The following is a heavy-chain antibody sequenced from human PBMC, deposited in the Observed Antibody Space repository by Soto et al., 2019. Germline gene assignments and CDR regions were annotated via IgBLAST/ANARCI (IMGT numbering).Heavy chain of an antibody. D-gene: IGHD3-10*01. CDR2: ISYDGSNK. CDR1: GFTFSSYA. CDR3: ARAAHYGEAFDI. V-gene: IGHV3-30-3*01. J-gene: IGHJ3*02. Sequence: QVQLVESGGGVVQPGRSLRLSCAASGFTFSSYAMHWVRQAPGKGLEWVAVISYDGSNKYYADSVKGRFTISRGNSKNPLYLQMNSLRAEDTAVYYCARAAHYGEAFDIWGQGTMVTVSS.